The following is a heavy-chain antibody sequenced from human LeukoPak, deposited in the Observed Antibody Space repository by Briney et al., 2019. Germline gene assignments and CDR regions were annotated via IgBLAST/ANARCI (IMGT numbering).Heavy chain of an antibody. D-gene: IGHD1-1*01. CDR1: GGSISSSRYY. V-gene: IGHV4-39*02. CDR3: ATVSDQLDY. J-gene: IGHJ4*02. CDR2: MYYSGST. Sequence: SETLSLTCTVSGGSISSSRYYCGWIRQPPGKGLEWNGSMYYSGSTYYNPSLKSRVTISVDTSKNHFSLKLSSVTAADTAVYYCATVSDQLDYWGQGTLVTVSA.